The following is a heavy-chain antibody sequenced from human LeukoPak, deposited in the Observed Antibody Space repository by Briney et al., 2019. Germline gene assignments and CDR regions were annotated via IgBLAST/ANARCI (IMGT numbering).Heavy chain of an antibody. CDR2: INPNSGGT. J-gene: IGHJ3*02. CDR1: GYTFTGYY. CDR3: ARVPRPTLVHYGSGSQSNDAFDI. Sequence: ASVKVSCKASGYTFTGYYMHWVRQAPGQGLEWMGWINPNSGGTNYAQKFQGRVTMTRDTSISTAYMELSRLRSDDTAVYYCARVPRPTLVHYGSGSQSNDAFDIWGQGTMVTVSS. D-gene: IGHD3-10*01. V-gene: IGHV1-2*02.